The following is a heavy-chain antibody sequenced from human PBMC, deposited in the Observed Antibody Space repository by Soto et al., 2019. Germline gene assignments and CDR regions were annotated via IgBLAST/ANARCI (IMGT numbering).Heavy chain of an antibody. J-gene: IGHJ4*02. Sequence: GGSLRLSCAASGFTFSSYAMHWVRQAPGKGLEWVAVISYDGSNKYYADSVKGRFTISRDNSKNTLYLQMNSLRAEDTAVYYCARTAAGIDYWGQGTLVTVSS. CDR2: ISYDGSNK. D-gene: IGHD6-13*01. CDR3: ARTAAGIDY. V-gene: IGHV3-30-3*01. CDR1: GFTFSSYA.